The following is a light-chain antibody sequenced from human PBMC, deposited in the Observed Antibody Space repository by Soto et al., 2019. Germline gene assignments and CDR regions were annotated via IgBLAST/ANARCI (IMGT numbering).Light chain of an antibody. V-gene: IGLV2-14*01. CDR2: DVS. Sequence: QSALTQPASVSGSHGQSITISCTGTSSDVGGYNYVSWYQQHPGKAPKLMIYDVSNRPSGVSNRFSGSKSGNTASLTISGLQAEDEADYYCSSYTSSSTLEVVFGGGTKLTVL. CDR3: SSYTSSSTLEVV. J-gene: IGLJ2*01. CDR1: SSDVGGYNY.